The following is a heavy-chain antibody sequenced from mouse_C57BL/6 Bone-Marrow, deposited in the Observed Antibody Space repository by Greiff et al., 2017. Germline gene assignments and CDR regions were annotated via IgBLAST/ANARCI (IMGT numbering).Heavy chain of an antibody. CDR2: ISSGGSYT. Sequence: EVQRVESGGDLVKPGGSLKLSCAASGFTFSSYGMSWVRQTPDKRLEWVATISSGGSYTYYPDSVKGRFTISRDNAKNTLYLQMSSLKSEDTAMYYCARLRAGAMDYWGQGTSVTVSS. J-gene: IGHJ4*01. CDR1: GFTFSSYG. CDR3: ARLRAGAMDY. D-gene: IGHD3-1*01. V-gene: IGHV5-6*01.